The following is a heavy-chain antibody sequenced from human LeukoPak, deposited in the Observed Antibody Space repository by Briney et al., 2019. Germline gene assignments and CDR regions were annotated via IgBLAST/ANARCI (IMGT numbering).Heavy chain of an antibody. CDR2: IYYSGST. D-gene: IGHD3-16*01. J-gene: IGHJ4*02. V-gene: IGHV4-59*01. Sequence: SETLSLTCTVSGGSIGTYYWSWIRQPPGKGLEWIAYIYYSGSTNSNPSLKSRVTISLDTSKNQFSLRLSSVTAADTAVYYCARNTLRTRAYFDYWGQGTLVTVSS. CDR3: ARNTLRTRAYFDY. CDR1: GGSIGTYY.